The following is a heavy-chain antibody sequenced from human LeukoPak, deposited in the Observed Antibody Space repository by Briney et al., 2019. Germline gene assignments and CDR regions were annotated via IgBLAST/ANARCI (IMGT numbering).Heavy chain of an antibody. V-gene: IGHV1-2*02. CDR3: ARRHYYYGSGSYPYYYFDY. CDR1: GYTFTGYY. J-gene: IGHJ4*02. CDR2: INPNSGGT. Sequence: ASVKASCRASGYTFTGYYMHWVRQAPGQGLEWMGWINPNSGGTNYAQKFQGRVTMTRDTSISAAYMELSRLRPDDTAVYYCARRHYYYGSGSYPYYYFDYWGQGTLVTVSS. D-gene: IGHD3-10*01.